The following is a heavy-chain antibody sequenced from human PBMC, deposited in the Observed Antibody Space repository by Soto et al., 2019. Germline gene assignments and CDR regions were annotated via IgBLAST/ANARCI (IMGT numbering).Heavy chain of an antibody. CDR3: ARSAGDSSGYYYSFDY. Sequence: QVQLVQSGAEVKKPGASVKVSCKASGYTFTSYYMHWVRQAPGQGLEWMGIINPSGGSTSYAQKFQGRVTMTRDTSTSTVYMELSSLRSEDTAVYYCARSAGDSSGYYYSFDYWGQGTLVTVSS. CDR2: INPSGGST. CDR1: GYTFTSYY. V-gene: IGHV1-46*01. D-gene: IGHD3-22*01. J-gene: IGHJ4*02.